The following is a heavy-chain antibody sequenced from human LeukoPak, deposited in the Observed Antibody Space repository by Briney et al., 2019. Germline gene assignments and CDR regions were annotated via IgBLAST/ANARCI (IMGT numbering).Heavy chain of an antibody. CDR2: INSDGSST. J-gene: IGHJ4*02. CDR3: ARESGSYPPYYFDY. Sequence: GGSLRLSCAASGFTVSSNYMSWVRQAPGKGLVWVSRINSDGSSTSYADSVKGRFTISRDNAKNTLYLQMNSLRAEDTAVYYCARESGSYPPYYFDYWGQGTLVTVSS. CDR1: GFTVSSNY. V-gene: IGHV3-74*01. D-gene: IGHD1-26*01.